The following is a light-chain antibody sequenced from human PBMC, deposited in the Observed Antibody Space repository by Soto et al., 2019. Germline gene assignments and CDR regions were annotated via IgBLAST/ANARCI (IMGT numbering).Light chain of an antibody. Sequence: QPALTQPRSVSGPPGQSVSISCSGTSSDVGTYNYVSWYQQHPGKAPKLMIYDVSKRPSGVPDRFSGSKSGNTASLTISGLQAEDEADYYCCSYTDRQSYLFGTGTKVTVL. CDR2: DVS. CDR3: CSYTDRQSYL. J-gene: IGLJ1*01. CDR1: SSDVGTYNY. V-gene: IGLV2-11*01.